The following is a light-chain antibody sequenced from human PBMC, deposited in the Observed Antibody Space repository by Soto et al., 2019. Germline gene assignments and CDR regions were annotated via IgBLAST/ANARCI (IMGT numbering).Light chain of an antibody. J-gene: IGLJ3*02. CDR1: SSVVGGYNY. CDR3: GSYTTSSTLA. V-gene: IGLV2-14*01. CDR2: EVS. Sequence: QSALTQPASVSGSPGQSITISCTGTSSVVGGYNYVSWYQQHPGKAPKLMIYEVSNRPSGVSNRFSGSKSGNTASLTISGLQAEDEADYYCGSYTTSSTLAFGGGTKLTVL.